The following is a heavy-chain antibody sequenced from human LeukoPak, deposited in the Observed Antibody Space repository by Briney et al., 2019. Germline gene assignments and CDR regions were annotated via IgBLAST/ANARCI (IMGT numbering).Heavy chain of an antibody. J-gene: IGHJ4*02. V-gene: IGHV3-33*06. CDR2: IWYDGSNK. CDR3: AKYDNSGRAGGY. CDR1: GFTFSNYG. D-gene: IGHD3-22*01. Sequence: GGSLRLSCAASGFTFSNYGMHWVRQAPGKGLEGVAVIWYDGSNKYYADSVKGRFTISRDNSRNTLYLQMNSLRAEDTAMYYCAKYDNSGRAGGYWGQGTLVTVSS.